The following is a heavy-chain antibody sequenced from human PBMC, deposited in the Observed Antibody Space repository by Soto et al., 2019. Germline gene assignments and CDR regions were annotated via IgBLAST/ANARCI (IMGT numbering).Heavy chain of an antibody. CDR3: AKVMYYYDRSGYYRGMDV. CDR2: ISGSGGST. J-gene: IGHJ6*02. Sequence: PGGSLRLSCAASGFTFSSYAMSWVRQAPGKGLEWVSAISGSGGSTYYADSVKGRFTISRDNSKNTLYLQMNSLRAEDTAVYYCAKVMYYYDRSGYYRGMDVWGQGTTVTVSS. CDR1: GFTFSSYA. V-gene: IGHV3-23*01. D-gene: IGHD3-22*01.